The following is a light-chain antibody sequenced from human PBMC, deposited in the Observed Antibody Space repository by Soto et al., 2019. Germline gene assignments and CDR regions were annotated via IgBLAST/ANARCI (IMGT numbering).Light chain of an antibody. CDR2: AAS. V-gene: IGKV1-16*01. J-gene: IGKJ3*01. CDR1: QGIRNY. CDR3: QQYYTSPFT. Sequence: DIQMTQSPSSLYASVGDRVTITCRASQGIRNYLTWFQQKPGKAPESLIYAASNLQSGVSSRFSGSGSGTDFTLTISSLQPEDFATYYCQQYYTSPFTVGRGPIVDIK.